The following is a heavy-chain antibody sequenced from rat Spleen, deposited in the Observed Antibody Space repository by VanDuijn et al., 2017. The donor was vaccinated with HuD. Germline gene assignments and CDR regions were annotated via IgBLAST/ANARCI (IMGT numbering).Heavy chain of an antibody. CDR1: GFTFSDYN. CDR3: SRTMGITYDYFHY. J-gene: IGHJ2*01. Sequence: EVQLVESGGGLVQPGRSLKLSCAASGFTFSDYNMAWVRQAPKKGLEWVAYISTAGGNTYFRDSVKGRFTISRDNAKNTQYLQMDSLRSEDTATYYCSRTMGITYDYFHYWGQGVMVTVSS. V-gene: IGHV5S13*01. CDR2: ISTAGGNT. D-gene: IGHD1-9*01.